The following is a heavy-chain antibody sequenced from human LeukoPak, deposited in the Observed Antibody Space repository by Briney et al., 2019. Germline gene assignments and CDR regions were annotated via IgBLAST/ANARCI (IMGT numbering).Heavy chain of an antibody. D-gene: IGHD3-22*01. J-gene: IGHJ4*02. V-gene: IGHV3-74*01. CDR1: GFTFSTFW. Sequence: GGSLRLSCATSGFTFSTFWMHWVRQAPGKGLVWVSRINHDGGSTNYADSVKGRFTISRDNAKNTLHLQMNSLRAEDTAVYYCVRDWGYDSSGYWQKYFDSWGQGTLVTVSS. CDR3: VRDWGYDSSGYWQKYFDS. CDR2: INHDGGST.